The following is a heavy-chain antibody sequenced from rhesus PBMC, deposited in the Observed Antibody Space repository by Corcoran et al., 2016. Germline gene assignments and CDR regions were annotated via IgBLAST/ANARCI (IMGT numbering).Heavy chain of an antibody. CDR2: FPNGACST. J-gene: IGHJ6*01. CDR1: GFPLSDHH. Sequence: EVQMVESGGGLAKPGGSLRLSCAASGFPLSDHHMVCVRPAPGEGLDCLSRFPNGACSTAYADSVTGKFTISRENAKTTLYLQMDGLRADDTAVYYCARETSGGGLNSWGQGVVVTVSS. CDR3: ARETSGGGLNS. V-gene: IGHV3-178*01.